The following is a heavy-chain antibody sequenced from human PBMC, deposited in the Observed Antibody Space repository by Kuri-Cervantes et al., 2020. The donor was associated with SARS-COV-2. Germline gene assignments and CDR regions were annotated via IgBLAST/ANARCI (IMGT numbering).Heavy chain of an antibody. CDR2: IYYSGST. D-gene: IGHD4-11*01. V-gene: IGHV4-39*07. Sequence: WVRQAPGKGLEWIGSIYYSGSTYYNPSLKSRVTISVDTSKNQFSLKLSSVTAADTAVYYCARAYSNYVLSDYWGQGTLVTVSS. J-gene: IGHJ4*02. CDR3: ARAYSNYVLSDY.